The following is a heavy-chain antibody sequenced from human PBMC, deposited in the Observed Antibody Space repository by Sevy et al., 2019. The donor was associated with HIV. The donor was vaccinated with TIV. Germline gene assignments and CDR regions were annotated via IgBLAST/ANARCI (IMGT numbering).Heavy chain of an antibody. Sequence: GGSLRLSCAAFVFTFSNYGMTWVRQAPGKGLEWVSSVSGSGGKRYNADSVKGRFTISRDNSKNTLYLQMNSLRAEDTAVYYCARRGNYYGDAFDFWGQGTVVTVSS. CDR2: VSGSGGKR. V-gene: IGHV3-23*01. CDR3: ARRGNYYGDAFDF. CDR1: VFTFSNYG. D-gene: IGHD3-10*01. J-gene: IGHJ3*01.